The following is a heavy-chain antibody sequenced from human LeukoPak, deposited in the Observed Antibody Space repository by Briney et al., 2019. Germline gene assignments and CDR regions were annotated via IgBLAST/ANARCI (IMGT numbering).Heavy chain of an antibody. Sequence: PGRSLRLPCAASGFTFSSYGMHWVRQAPGKGLEWVAVISYDGSNKYYADSVKGRFTISRGNSKNTLYLQMNSLRAEDTAVYYCAKDRAAAGTGYFDYWGQGTLVTVSS. CDR3: AKDRAAAGTGYFDY. V-gene: IGHV3-30*18. CDR1: GFTFSSYG. CDR2: ISYDGSNK. J-gene: IGHJ4*02. D-gene: IGHD6-13*01.